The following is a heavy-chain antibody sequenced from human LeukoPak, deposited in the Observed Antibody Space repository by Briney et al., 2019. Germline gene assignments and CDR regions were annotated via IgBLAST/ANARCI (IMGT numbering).Heavy chain of an antibody. CDR1: GFTFSSYS. CDR3: ARPQYGGSYSS. Sequence: GGTLRLSCAASGFTFSSYSMNWVRQAPGKGLEWVAVISYDGSNKYYADSVKGRFTISRDNSKNTLYLQMNSLRAEDTAVYYCARPQYGGSYSSWGQGTLVTVSS. D-gene: IGHD1-26*01. V-gene: IGHV3-30*03. CDR2: ISYDGSNK. J-gene: IGHJ4*02.